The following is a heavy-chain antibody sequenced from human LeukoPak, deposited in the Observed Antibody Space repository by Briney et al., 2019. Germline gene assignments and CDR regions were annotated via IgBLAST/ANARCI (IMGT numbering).Heavy chain of an antibody. Sequence: SETLSLTCAVYGGSFSGYYWSWIRQPPGKGLEWIGEINHSGSTNYNPSLKSRVTISVDTSKNQFSLKLSSVTAADTAVYYCTRGRRYYYGSGSYRYGMDVWGQGTTVTVSS. CDR2: INHSGST. D-gene: IGHD3-10*01. J-gene: IGHJ6*02. V-gene: IGHV4-34*01. CDR1: GGSFSGYY. CDR3: TRGRRYYYGSGSYRYGMDV.